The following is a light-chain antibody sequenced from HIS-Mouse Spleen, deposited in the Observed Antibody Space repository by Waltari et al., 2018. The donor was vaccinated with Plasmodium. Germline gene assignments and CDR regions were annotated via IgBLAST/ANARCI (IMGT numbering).Light chain of an antibody. Sequence: AIRMTQSPSSLSASTGDRVTITCRASQGISSYLAWYQQKPGKAPKRLIYAASTLQSGVPSRFSGSGSGTDFTLTISCLQSEDFATYYCQQYYSYPAFGQGTKVEIK. CDR2: AAS. CDR3: QQYYSYPA. CDR1: QGISSY. J-gene: IGKJ1*01. V-gene: IGKV1-8*01.